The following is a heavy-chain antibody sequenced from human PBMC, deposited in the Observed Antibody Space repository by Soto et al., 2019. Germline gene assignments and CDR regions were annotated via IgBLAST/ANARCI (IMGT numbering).Heavy chain of an antibody. CDR2: IHLNSGGT. J-gene: IGHJ5*02. V-gene: IGHV1-2*02. CDR1: GYTFTGYY. Sequence: ASVKVSCKASGYTFTGYYVHWVRQAPGHGLEWLGWIHLNSGGTNYAQSFQGRVTMTTDTSTTTAYMELRSLKSDDTAVYYCARLSSIFGVVMGFDPWGQGTLVTVSS. CDR3: ARLSSIFGVVMGFDP. D-gene: IGHD3-3*01.